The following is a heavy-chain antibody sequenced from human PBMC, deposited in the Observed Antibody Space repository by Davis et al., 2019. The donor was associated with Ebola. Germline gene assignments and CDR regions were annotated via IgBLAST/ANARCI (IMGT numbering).Heavy chain of an antibody. CDR1: GYTFTGYY. CDR3: ARGKPPVGYCSSTSCPLWGGLDY. D-gene: IGHD2-2*01. J-gene: IGHJ4*02. Sequence: ASVKVSCKASGYTFTGYYMHWVRQAPGQGLEWMGWINPNSGGTNYAQKFLGRVTMTRDTSISTAYMELSRLRSDDTAVYYCARGKPPVGYCSSTSCPLWGGLDYWGQGTLVTVSS. CDR2: INPNSGGT. V-gene: IGHV1-2*02.